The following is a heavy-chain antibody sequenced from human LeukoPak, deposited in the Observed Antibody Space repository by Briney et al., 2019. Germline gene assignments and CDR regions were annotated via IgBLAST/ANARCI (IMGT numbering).Heavy chain of an antibody. V-gene: IGHV3-48*01. CDR2: ISSSSSTI. D-gene: IGHD4-23*01. J-gene: IGHJ4*02. CDR3: ARGGRWYVDY. CDR1: GFTFSSYA. Sequence: GPLRLSCAASGFTFSSYAMSWVRQAPGKGLEWVSYISSSSSTIYYADSVKGRFTISRDNAKNSLYLQMNSLRAEDTAVYYCARGGRWYVDYWGQGTLVTVSS.